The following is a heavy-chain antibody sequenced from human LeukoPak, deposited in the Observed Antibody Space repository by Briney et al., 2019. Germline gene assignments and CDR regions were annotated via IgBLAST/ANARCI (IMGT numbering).Heavy chain of an antibody. CDR2: IWYDGSNK. Sequence: GGSLRLSCAASGFTFSSYGMHWVRRAPGKGLEWVAVIWYDGSNKYYADSVKGRFTISRDNSKNTLYLQMNSLRAEDTAVYYCARDRYYYDSSGWSDYWGQGTLVTVSS. CDR1: GFTFSSYG. V-gene: IGHV3-33*01. D-gene: IGHD3-22*01. CDR3: ARDRYYYDSSGWSDY. J-gene: IGHJ4*02.